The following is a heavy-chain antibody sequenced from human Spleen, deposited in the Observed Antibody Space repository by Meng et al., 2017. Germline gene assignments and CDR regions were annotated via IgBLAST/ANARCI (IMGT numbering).Heavy chain of an antibody. Sequence: GESLKISCKGSGFDFTNYWIGWVRQMPGKGLEWMGIIYPRDSDARYSASFQGQVTISADKSISTAYLQWSSLKASDTAMYYCAISIVATHSSIDAFDIWGQGTMVTVSS. V-gene: IGHV5-51*01. CDR2: IYPRDSDA. J-gene: IGHJ3*02. D-gene: IGHD5-12*01. CDR3: AISIVATHSSIDAFDI. CDR1: GFDFTNYW.